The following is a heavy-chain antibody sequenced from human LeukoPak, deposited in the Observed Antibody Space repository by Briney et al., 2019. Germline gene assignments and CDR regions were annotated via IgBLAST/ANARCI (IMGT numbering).Heavy chain of an antibody. CDR3: ARDLTGGDYYFDY. V-gene: IGHV3-30*04. CDR2: ISHDGYNK. CDR1: GFPSSGFA. D-gene: IGHD4-17*01. Sequence: GGSLRLSCAASGFPSSGFALHWLRQTPGRGLEWVAVISHDGYNKQYVDSVKGRFTISRDNSKNTVSLQMNSLRTEDTALYFCARDLTGGDYYFDYWGQGTLVTVSS. J-gene: IGHJ4*02.